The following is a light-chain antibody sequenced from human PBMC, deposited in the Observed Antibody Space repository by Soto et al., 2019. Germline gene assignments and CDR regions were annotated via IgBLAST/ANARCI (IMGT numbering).Light chain of an antibody. J-gene: IGKJ1*01. CDR1: QTVSKNY. CDR3: HQYGGSPPT. CDR2: GVS. Sequence: EIVLTPSPVTPSLSPGEGATLSCRASQTVSKNYLAWYHQKPGQAPRLLIYGVSGRATGIPDRFSGSGSGTDFTLTISRLEPEDFAVYHCHQYGGSPPTFGQGAKADIK. V-gene: IGKV3-20*01.